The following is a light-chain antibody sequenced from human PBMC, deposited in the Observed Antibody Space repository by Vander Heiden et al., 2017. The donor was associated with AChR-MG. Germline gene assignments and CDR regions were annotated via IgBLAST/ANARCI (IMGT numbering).Light chain of an antibody. V-gene: IGLV2-14*03. CDR3: ASYSSGRSLSVV. Sequence: QSALTQPASVSGSPGQSIAISCTGSSSYVANFNSVSWYQQFRGRAPILIIYDVSKRPSWASTRFSGSKSGHTASLTISGVQPEDEAVYYCASYSSGRSLSVVFGRGTKLTV. J-gene: IGLJ2*01. CDR1: SSYVANFNS. CDR2: DVS.